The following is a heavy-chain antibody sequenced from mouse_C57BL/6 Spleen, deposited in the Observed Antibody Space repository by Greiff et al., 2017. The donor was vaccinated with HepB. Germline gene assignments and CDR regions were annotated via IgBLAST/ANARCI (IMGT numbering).Heavy chain of an antibody. CDR3: ARNYYGSLDY. D-gene: IGHD1-1*01. V-gene: IGHV1-50*01. CDR2: IDPSDSYT. Sequence: VQLQQPGAELVKPGASVKLPCKASGYTFTSYWMQWVKQRPGQGLEWIGEIDPSDSYTNYNQKFKGKATLTVDTSSSTAYMQLSSLTSEDSAVYYCARNYYGSLDYWGQGTTLTVSS. CDR1: GYTFTSYW. J-gene: IGHJ2*01.